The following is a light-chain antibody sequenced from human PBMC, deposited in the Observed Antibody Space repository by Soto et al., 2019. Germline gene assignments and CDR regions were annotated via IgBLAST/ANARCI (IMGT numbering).Light chain of an antibody. Sequence: DIQMTQSPSTLSASVGDRVTITCRASQYTSTWLAWYQQKPGKAPKLLIYDASSLHSGVPSRFSGSGSGTKFTLTLNRLQPDDFATYYCQRYNSNFGGGTRVEVK. CDR1: QYTSTW. J-gene: IGKJ4*01. CDR2: DAS. CDR3: QRYNSN. V-gene: IGKV1-5*01.